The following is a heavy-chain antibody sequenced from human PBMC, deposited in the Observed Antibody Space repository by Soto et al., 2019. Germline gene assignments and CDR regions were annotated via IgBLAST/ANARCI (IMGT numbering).Heavy chain of an antibody. V-gene: IGHV4-59*01. Sequence: QVQLQESGPGLVKPSETLSLTCTVSGGSISSYYWSWIRQPPGKGLEWIGYIYYSGSTNYNPSLKSRVTISVDTSKSQCSLKLSSVTAADTAVYYCARTAYSSGWYYQFDYWGQGTLVTVSS. D-gene: IGHD6-19*01. J-gene: IGHJ4*02. CDR3: ARTAYSSGWYYQFDY. CDR1: GGSISSYY. CDR2: IYYSGST.